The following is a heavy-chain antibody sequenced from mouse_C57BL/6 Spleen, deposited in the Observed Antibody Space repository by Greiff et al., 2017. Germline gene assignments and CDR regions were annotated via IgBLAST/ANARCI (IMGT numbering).Heavy chain of an antibody. D-gene: IGHD1-1*01. CDR3: AKGDYYGSSYVGDY. Sequence: QVQLKQPGAELVMPGASVKLSCKASGYTFTSYWMHWVKQRPGQGLEWIGEIDPSDSYTNYNQKFKGKSTLTVDKSSSTAYMQLSSLTSEDSAVYYCAKGDYYGSSYVGDYWGQGTTLTVSS. J-gene: IGHJ2*01. CDR1: GYTFTSYW. V-gene: IGHV1-69*01. CDR2: IDPSDSYT.